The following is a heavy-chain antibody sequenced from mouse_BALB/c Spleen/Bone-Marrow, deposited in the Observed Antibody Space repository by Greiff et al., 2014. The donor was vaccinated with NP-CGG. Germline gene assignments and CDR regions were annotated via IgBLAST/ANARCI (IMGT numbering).Heavy chain of an antibody. CDR1: GFTFSNYG. Sequence: EVMLVESGGDLVKPGGSLKLSCAASGFTFSNYGMSWVRQIPDKRLEWVATISSGSTYTFYPDSVKGRFTISRDNTKNTLTLQMTSLKSEDTAMYYCARRRDYDYFDYWGQGTTLTVSS. CDR2: ISSGSTYT. V-gene: IGHV5-6*02. D-gene: IGHD2-4*01. CDR3: ARRRDYDYFDY. J-gene: IGHJ2*01.